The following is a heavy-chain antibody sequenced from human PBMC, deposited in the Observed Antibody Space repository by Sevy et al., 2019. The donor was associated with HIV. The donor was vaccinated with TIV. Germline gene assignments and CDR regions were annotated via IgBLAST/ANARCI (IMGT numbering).Heavy chain of an antibody. CDR3: ARDDDYGDYGTGFDY. V-gene: IGHV3-48*02. CDR1: GFTFSSYS. D-gene: IGHD4-17*01. J-gene: IGHJ4*02. Sequence: GGSLRLSCAASGFTFSSYSMNWVRQAPGKGLEWVSYISSSSSTIYYADSVKGRFTISRDNAKNSLYLQMNSLRDEDTAVYYCARDDDYGDYGTGFDYGGQGTLVTVSS. CDR2: ISSSSSTI.